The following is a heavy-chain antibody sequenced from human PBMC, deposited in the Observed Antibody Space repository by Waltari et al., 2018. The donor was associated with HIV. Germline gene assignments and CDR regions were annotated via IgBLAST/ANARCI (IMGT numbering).Heavy chain of an antibody. J-gene: IGHJ2*01. D-gene: IGHD2-2*01. Sequence: QVQLQESGPGLVKPSQTLSLTCTVSGGSISSGGYYWSWIRQHPGKGLELIGYIYYSGSTYYNPSLKSRVTISVDTSKNQFSLKLSSVIAADTAVYYCASTHCSSTSCYADWYFDLWGRGTLVTVSS. CDR1: GGSISSGGYY. V-gene: IGHV4-31*03. CDR2: IYYSGST. CDR3: ASTHCSSTSCYADWYFDL.